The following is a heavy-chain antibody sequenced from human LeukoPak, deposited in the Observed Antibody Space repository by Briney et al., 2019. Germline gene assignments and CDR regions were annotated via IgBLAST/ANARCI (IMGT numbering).Heavy chain of an antibody. CDR3: ARTRKSFGVVIYFDY. Sequence: PLGALSLTCTVSGGSISIYSWSWISQPPGEGRGRIVYISYSGSTPYNPSLKSRVTLSVDTSTNQFSLKLSSVTAADTAVYYWARTRKSFGVVIYFDYWGQGSLVTVYS. CDR2: ISYSGST. D-gene: IGHD3-3*01. CDR1: GGSISIYS. J-gene: IGHJ4*02. V-gene: IGHV4-59*12.